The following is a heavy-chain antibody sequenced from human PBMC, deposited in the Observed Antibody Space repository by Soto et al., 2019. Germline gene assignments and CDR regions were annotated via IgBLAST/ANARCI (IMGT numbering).Heavy chain of an antibody. V-gene: IGHV4-34*01. CDR2: INHSGST. CDR3: ATLPLDV. CDR1: GGSFSGYY. J-gene: IGHJ6*04. Sequence: SETLSLTCAVYGGSFSGYYWSWIRQPPGKGLEWIAEINHSGSTNYNPSLKSRVTISVDTSENQFSLKLNSVTAADTAVYYCATLPLDVWGKGTTVTVSS.